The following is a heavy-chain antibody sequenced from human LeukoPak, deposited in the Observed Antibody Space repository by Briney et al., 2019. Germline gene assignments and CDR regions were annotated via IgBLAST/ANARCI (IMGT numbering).Heavy chain of an antibody. V-gene: IGHV1-2*02. D-gene: IGHD6-13*01. Sequence: ASVKVSCKASGYTFTGYYIHWVRQAPGQGLEWMGWINPNSGGTNYAQKFQGRVTMTRDTSISTAYMELSSLRSDDTAVYYCARSSSWYGGFDPWGQGTLVTVSS. CDR1: GYTFTGYY. CDR2: INPNSGGT. CDR3: ARSSSWYGGFDP. J-gene: IGHJ5*02.